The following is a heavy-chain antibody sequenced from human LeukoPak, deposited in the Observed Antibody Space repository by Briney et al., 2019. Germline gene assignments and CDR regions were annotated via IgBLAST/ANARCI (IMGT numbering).Heavy chain of an antibody. CDR3: ARGGIAGDNWFDP. CDR2: IYHSGST. Sequence: PGGSLRLSCAASGFTFSSYAMSWVRQAPGKGLEWIGSIYHSGSTYYNPSLKSRVTISVDTSKNQFSLKLSSVTAADTAVYYCARGGIAGDNWFDPWGQGTLVTVSS. J-gene: IGHJ5*02. CDR1: GFTFSSYA. V-gene: IGHV4-38-2*01. D-gene: IGHD6-13*01.